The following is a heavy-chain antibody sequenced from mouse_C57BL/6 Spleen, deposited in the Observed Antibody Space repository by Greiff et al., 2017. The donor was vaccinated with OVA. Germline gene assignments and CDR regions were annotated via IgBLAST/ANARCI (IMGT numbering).Heavy chain of an antibody. CDR2: IRSKSSNYAT. CDR1: GFTFNTYA. J-gene: IGHJ4*01. D-gene: IGHD2-4*01. Sequence: DVKLVESGGGLVQPKGSLKLSCAASGFTFNTYAMHWVRQAPGKGLEWVARIRSKSSNYATYYADSVKDRFTISRDDSQSMLYLQMNNLKTEDTAMYYCVRWDDYEGYYYAMNYWGQGTSVTVSS. CDR3: VRWDDYEGYYYAMNY. V-gene: IGHV10-3*01.